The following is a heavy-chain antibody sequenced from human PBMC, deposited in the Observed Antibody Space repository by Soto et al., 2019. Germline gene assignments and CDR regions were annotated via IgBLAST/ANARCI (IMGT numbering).Heavy chain of an antibody. D-gene: IGHD1-26*01. Sequence: DVQLVESGGGLVQPGRSLRLSCAASGFTFDDYAMHWVRQAPGKGLEWVSGISWNSGSIGYADSVKGRFTISRDNAKKSLYLQMNSLRAEDTALYYCATDFSLYLGGLFDYWGQGTLVTVSS. J-gene: IGHJ4*02. CDR2: ISWNSGSI. V-gene: IGHV3-9*01. CDR3: ATDFSLYLGGLFDY. CDR1: GFTFDDYA.